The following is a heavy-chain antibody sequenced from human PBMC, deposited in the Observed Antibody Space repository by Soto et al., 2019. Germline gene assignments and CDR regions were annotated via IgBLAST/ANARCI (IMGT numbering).Heavy chain of an antibody. V-gene: IGHV4-4*02. CDR3: ARNLFDSRGYPPEV. D-gene: IGHD3-22*01. CDR2: IFHTGNT. CDR1: GVSISSGKW. J-gene: IGHJ4*02. Sequence: SETLSLTCTISGVSISSGKWWSWVRQPPGEGLEWIGEIFHTGNTDYKPSLKSRVSILVDKSKNQFSLNLDSETAADTAVYYCARNLFDSRGYPPEVWGQGILVTVSS.